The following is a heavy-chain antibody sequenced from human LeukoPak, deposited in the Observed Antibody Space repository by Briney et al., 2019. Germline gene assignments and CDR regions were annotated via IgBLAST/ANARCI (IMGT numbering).Heavy chain of an antibody. CDR1: GFTFSSYG. V-gene: IGHV3-30*18. Sequence: GGSLGLSCAASGFTFSSYGMHWVRQAPGKGLEWVAVISYDGSNKYYADSVKGRFTISRDNSKNTLYLQMNSLRAEDTAVYYCAKDPGLGYCSSTSCYIFDYWGQGTLVTVSS. D-gene: IGHD2-2*02. J-gene: IGHJ4*02. CDR2: ISYDGSNK. CDR3: AKDPGLGYCSSTSCYIFDY.